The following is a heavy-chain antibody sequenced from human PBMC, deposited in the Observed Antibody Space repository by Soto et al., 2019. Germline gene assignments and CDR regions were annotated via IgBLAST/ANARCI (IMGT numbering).Heavy chain of an antibody. CDR2: IYPGDSDT. CDR1: GYSFTSYW. V-gene: IGHV5-51*01. CDR3: ARQYCSSTSCYREDAFDI. Sequence: GESLKISCKGSGYSFTSYWIGWVRQMPGKGLEWMGIIYPGDSDTRYSPSFQGQVTISADKSISTAYLQWSSLKASDTAMYYCARQYCSSTSCYREDAFDIWGQGTMVT. J-gene: IGHJ3*02. D-gene: IGHD2-2*02.